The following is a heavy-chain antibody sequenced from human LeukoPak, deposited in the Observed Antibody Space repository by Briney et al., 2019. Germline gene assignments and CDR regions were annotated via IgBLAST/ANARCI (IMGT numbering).Heavy chain of an antibody. J-gene: IGHJ6*03. CDR1: GFTFSSYW. D-gene: IGHD5-18*01. V-gene: IGHV3-7*01. Sequence: GGSLRLSCAASGFTFSSYWMSWVRQAPGKGLEWVANIKQDGSEKYYVDSVKGRFTISRDNAKNSLYLQMNSLRAEDTAVYYCARDRGNVDTAMVGYMDVWGKGTTVTVSS. CDR3: ARDRGNVDTAMVGYMDV. CDR2: IKQDGSEK.